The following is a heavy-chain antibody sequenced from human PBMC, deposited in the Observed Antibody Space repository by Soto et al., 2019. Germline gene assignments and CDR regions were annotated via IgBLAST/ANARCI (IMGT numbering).Heavy chain of an antibody. D-gene: IGHD6-13*01. V-gene: IGHV4-34*01. CDR1: GGSFSGYY. CDR2: INHSGST. CDR3: ARDKRSSWNRGWFDP. J-gene: IGHJ5*02. Sequence: SETLSLTCAVYGGSFSGYYWSWIRQPPGKGLEWIGEINHSGSTNYNPSLKSPVTISVDTSKNPFSLKLSSMTAADTDVYYCARDKRSSWNRGWFDPWGQGTLVTVSS.